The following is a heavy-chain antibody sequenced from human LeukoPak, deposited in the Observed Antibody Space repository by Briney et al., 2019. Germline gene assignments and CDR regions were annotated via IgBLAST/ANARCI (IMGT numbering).Heavy chain of an antibody. V-gene: IGHV3-48*02. D-gene: IGHD6-19*01. Sequence: GVSLRLSCSASGFIFSTYSMNWVRQAPGKWLEWLSYISSARSTTYYADSVKGRFTISRDNANSSLYLQMNSLRDEDTAVYYCARVSTGWSLDYWGQGTLVSVS. J-gene: IGHJ4*02. CDR3: ARVSTGWSLDY. CDR1: GFIFSTYS. CDR2: ISSARSTT.